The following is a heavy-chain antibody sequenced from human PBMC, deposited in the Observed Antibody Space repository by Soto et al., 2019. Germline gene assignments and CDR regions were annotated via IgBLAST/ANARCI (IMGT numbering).Heavy chain of an antibody. CDR2: IYPGDSDT. CDR3: ASLSAAGTEVKNHYGMDV. Sequence: GESLKISCKGSGYRFTNYWIGWVRQMPGKGLEWMGIIYPGDSDTRYSPSFQGQVTISADKSINTAYLQWSSLKASDTAMYYCASLSAAGTEVKNHYGMDVWGQGTTVTVSS. V-gene: IGHV5-51*01. D-gene: IGHD6-13*01. CDR1: GYRFTNYW. J-gene: IGHJ6*02.